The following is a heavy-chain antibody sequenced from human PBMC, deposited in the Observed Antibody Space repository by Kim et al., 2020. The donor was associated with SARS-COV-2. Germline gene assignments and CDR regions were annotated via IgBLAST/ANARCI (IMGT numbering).Heavy chain of an antibody. V-gene: IGHV7-4-1*02. CDR2: P. J-gene: IGHJ6*03. Sequence: PTYAQGLTGRFVFSLDTSASTAYLQIRSLKAEDTAVYYCARRNSYFHMDVWGKGTTVTVSS. CDR3: ARRNSYFHMDV.